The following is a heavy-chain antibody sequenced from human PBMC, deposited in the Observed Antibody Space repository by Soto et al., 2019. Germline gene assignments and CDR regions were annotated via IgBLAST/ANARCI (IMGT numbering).Heavy chain of an antibody. Sequence: GESLKISCKGSGYSFTSYWIGWVRQMPGKGLEWMGIIYPGDSDTRYSPSFQGQVTISADKSISTAYLQWSSLKASDTAMYYCARQLRRAAADPTGSDAFDSWGQGTRVTVAS. J-gene: IGHJ3*02. CDR2: IYPGDSDT. D-gene: IGHD6-13*01. CDR3: ARQLRRAAADPTGSDAFDS. V-gene: IGHV5-51*01. CDR1: GYSFTSYW.